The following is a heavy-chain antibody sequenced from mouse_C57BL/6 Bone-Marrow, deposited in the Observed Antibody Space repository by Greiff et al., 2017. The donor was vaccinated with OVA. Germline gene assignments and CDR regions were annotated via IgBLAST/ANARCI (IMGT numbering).Heavy chain of an antibody. CDR1: GYSFTGYY. J-gene: IGHJ4*01. V-gene: IGHV1-42*01. D-gene: IGHD4-1*01. CDR2: INPSTGGT. Sequence: VQLQQSGPELVKPGASVKISCKASGYSFTGYYMNWVKQSPEKSLEWIGEINPSTGGTTYNQKFKAKATLTVDKSSSTAYMQLKSLTSEDSAVYDCARWAKLGRRMDYWGQGTSITVSS. CDR3: ARWAKLGRRMDY.